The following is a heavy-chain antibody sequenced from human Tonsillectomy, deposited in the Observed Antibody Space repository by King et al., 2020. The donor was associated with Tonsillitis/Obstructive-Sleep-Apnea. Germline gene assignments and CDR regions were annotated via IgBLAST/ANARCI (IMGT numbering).Heavy chain of an antibody. V-gene: IGHV4-31*03. D-gene: IGHD4-11*01. J-gene: IGHJ4*02. CDR1: GGSISSGGYY. CDR2: IYYSGST. CDR3: ARDDDYSNYGPPFAY. Sequence: QLQESGPGLVKPSQTLSLTCTVSGGSISSGGYYWSWIRQHPGKGLEWIGYIYYSGSTYYNPSLKSRVTISVDTSKNQLSLKLRSVTAADTAVYYCARDDDYSNYGPPFAYWGQGTLVTVSS.